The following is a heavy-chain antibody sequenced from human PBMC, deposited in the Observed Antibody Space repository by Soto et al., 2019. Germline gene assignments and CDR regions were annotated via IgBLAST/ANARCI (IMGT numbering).Heavy chain of an antibody. J-gene: IGHJ5*02. D-gene: IGHD3-10*01. CDR3: AHVDMVPGRTNWFDP. CDR1: GFSLSTSGVG. V-gene: IGHV2-5*02. CDR2: IYWDDDK. Sequence: QITLKESGPTMVKPTQTLTLTCTFSGFSLSTSGVGVGWIRQPPGKALEWLALIYWDDDKRYSPSLKSRLTITKDTSKNQVVLTMTKMDPVDTATYYCAHVDMVPGRTNWFDPWGQGTLVTVSS.